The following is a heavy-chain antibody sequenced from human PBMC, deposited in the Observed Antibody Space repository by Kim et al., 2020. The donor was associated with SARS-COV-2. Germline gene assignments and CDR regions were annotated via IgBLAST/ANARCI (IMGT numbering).Heavy chain of an antibody. D-gene: IGHD3-9*01. Sequence: GRFTIARDNAKNSLYLQMNSLRAEDTAVYYCARDKDDILTGYSTSGAFDIWGQGTMGTVSS. V-gene: IGHV3-11*06. CDR3: ARDKDDILTGYSTSGAFDI. J-gene: IGHJ3*02.